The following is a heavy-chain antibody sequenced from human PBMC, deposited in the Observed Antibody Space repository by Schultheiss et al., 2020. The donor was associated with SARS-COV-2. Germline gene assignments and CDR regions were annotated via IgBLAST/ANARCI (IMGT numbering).Heavy chain of an antibody. CDR2: ISYDGSNK. CDR1: GFTFSSYA. Sequence: GGSLRLSCAASGFTFSSYAMHWVRQAPGKGLEWVAVISYDGSNKYYADSVKGRFTISRDNSKNTLYLQMNSLRAEDTAVYYCARDQGDYHYGMDVWGQGTTVTVSS. V-gene: IGHV3-30*04. D-gene: IGHD3-16*01. CDR3: ARDQGDYHYGMDV. J-gene: IGHJ6*02.